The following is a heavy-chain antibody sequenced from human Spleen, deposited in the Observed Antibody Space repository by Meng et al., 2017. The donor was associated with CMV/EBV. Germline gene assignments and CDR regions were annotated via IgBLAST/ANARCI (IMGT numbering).Heavy chain of an antibody. J-gene: IGHJ6*02. CDR2: IRYDGSNK. V-gene: IGHV3-30*02. Sequence: GESLKISCAASGFTFSSYGMHWVRQAPGKGLEWVAFIRYDGSNKYYADSVKGRFTISRDNSKNTLYLQMNSLRAEDTAVYYCAKIRSAYYDFWSGYSVWDYCYGMDVWGQGTTVTVSS. CDR1: GFTFSSYG. CDR3: AKIRSAYYDFWSGYSVWDYCYGMDV. D-gene: IGHD3-3*01.